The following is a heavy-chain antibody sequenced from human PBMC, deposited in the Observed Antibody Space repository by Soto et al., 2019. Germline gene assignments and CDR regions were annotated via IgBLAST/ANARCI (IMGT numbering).Heavy chain of an antibody. J-gene: IGHJ4*02. CDR2: IKQDGSAK. D-gene: IGHD6-19*01. CDR3: ASWLKTSGWYVLLEGSFDY. V-gene: IGHV3-7*01. Sequence: APGKGLEWVANIKQDGSAKYYVDSVKGRFTISRDNAKNSLYLQMNSLRAEDTAVYYCASWLKTSGWYVLLEGSFDYWGQGTRVTVSS.